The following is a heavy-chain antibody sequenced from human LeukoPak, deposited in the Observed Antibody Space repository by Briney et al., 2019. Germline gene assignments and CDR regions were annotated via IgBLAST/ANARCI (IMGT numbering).Heavy chain of an antibody. CDR2: INPSGGST. Sequence: GASVKVSCKASGYTFTSYYMHWVRQAPGQGLEWMGIINPSGGSTSYAQKFQGRVTMTRDTSTSTVYMELSSLRSEDTAVYYCARGTRTGGDGTAGTFDYWGQGTLVTVSS. V-gene: IGHV1-46*01. J-gene: IGHJ4*02. CDR1: GYTFTSYY. CDR3: ARGTRTGGDGTAGTFDY. D-gene: IGHD5-24*01.